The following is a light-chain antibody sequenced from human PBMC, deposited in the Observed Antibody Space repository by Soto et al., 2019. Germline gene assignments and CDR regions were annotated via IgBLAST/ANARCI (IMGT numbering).Light chain of an antibody. V-gene: IGLV2-23*02. CDR2: DVN. CDR3: CLYTGSSASRV. Sequence: QSALTQPASVSGSPGQSITISCTGTSSYVGNYKLDSWYQQYPGKAPKLMIYDVNKRPSGVSIRFSGSKSVNTASLTISGLQAEDEADYYCCLYTGSSASRVFGVGTKLTVL. J-gene: IGLJ2*01. CDR1: SSYVGNYKL.